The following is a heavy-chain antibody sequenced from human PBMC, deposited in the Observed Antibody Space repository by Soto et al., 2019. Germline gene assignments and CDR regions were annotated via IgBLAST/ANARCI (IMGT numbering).Heavy chain of an antibody. CDR2: IHYSGST. Sequence: SETLSLTCTVSGGSISSGGYYWGWIRQPPGKGLEWIGYIHYSGSTNYNPSLKSRVTISVDTPKNQFSLKVNSMAAADTAVYYCARGGLAARKGRWFDPWGQGTLVTVSS. CDR3: ARGGLAARKGRWFDP. CDR1: GGSISSGGYY. J-gene: IGHJ5*02. V-gene: IGHV4-61*08. D-gene: IGHD6-6*01.